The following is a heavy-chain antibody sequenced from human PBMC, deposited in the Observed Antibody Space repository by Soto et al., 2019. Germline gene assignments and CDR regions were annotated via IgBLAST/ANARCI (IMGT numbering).Heavy chain of an antibody. CDR3: ARSTIFGVVHYDY. J-gene: IGHJ4*02. CDR2: IYHSGST. CDR1: GGSISSGDYY. D-gene: IGHD3-3*01. V-gene: IGHV4-30-4*01. Sequence: PSETLSLTCTVSGGSISSGDYYWSWIRQPPGKGLEWIGYIYHSGSTYYNPSLKSRVTISVDTSKNQFSLKLSSVTAADTAVYYCARSTIFGVVHYDYWGLGTLVTVS.